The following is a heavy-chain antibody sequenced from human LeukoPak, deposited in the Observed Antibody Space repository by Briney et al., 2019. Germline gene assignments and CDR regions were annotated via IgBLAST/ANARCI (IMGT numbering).Heavy chain of an antibody. CDR3: VRYRDGEYDF. J-gene: IGHJ4*02. V-gene: IGHV3-7*01. D-gene: IGHD4-17*01. Sequence: GGSLRLSCAGSGFIFSTHWMIWVRQAPGKGLEWVANIKQDGSEKYYVDSVKGRFTISRDNTKSSMYLEMNSLRAEDTAVYYCVRYRDGEYDFWGQGTLVTVSP. CDR1: GFIFSTHW. CDR2: IKQDGSEK.